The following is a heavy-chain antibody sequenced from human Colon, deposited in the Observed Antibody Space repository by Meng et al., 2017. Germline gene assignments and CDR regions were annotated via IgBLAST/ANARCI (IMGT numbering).Heavy chain of an antibody. D-gene: IGHD1-26*01. V-gene: IGHV4-61*01. Sequence: GHLQETGPGLLGLSETLSLTCTVSGASVSSGNHYWSWIRQPPGKGLEYIAYVDYSGSTHYNPSLKSRVTMSVDTSKKQLSLKLSSVTAADTAAYYCAGGPWEFDYWGQGTLVTVSS. CDR2: VDYSGST. J-gene: IGHJ4*02. CDR3: AGGPWEFDY. CDR1: GASVSSGNHY.